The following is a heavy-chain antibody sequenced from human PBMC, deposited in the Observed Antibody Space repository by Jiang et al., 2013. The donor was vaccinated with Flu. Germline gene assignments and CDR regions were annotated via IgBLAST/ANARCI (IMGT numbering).Heavy chain of an antibody. J-gene: IGHJ2*01. CDR3: ARDNWGSQGLGWYFDL. Sequence: LLKPSETLSLTCTVSGGPLSSYFCSWIRQPAGRGLEWIGRIYTSGNTNYNPSLKSRVTMSIDTSKNQFSLKLSSVTAADTAIYYCARDNWGSQGLGWYFDLWGRGALVTVSS. V-gene: IGHV4-4*07. CDR2: IYTSGNT. D-gene: IGHD7-27*01. CDR1: GGPLSSYF.